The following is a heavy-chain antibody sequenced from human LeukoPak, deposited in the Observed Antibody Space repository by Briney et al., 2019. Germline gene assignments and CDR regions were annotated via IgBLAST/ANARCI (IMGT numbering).Heavy chain of an antibody. CDR3: ARGITTFGIYHYYYMDV. D-gene: IGHD3-3*01. CDR1: GGSISSGGYY. V-gene: IGHV4-30-2*01. CDR2: IYHSGST. J-gene: IGHJ6*03. Sequence: PSETLSLTCTVSGGSISSGGYYWSWIRQPPGKGLEWIGYIYHSGSTYYNPSLKSRVTISVDRSKNQFSLKLSSVTAADTAVYYCARGITTFGIYHYYYMDVWGKGTTVTVSS.